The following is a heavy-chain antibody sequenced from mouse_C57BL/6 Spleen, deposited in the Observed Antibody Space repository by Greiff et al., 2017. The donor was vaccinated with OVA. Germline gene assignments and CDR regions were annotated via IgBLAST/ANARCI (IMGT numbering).Heavy chain of an antibody. CDR1: GYTFTSYW. V-gene: IGHV1-61*01. D-gene: IGHD2-5*01. CDR3: ARWGAYYSNYGAY. Sequence: VQLQQPGAELVRPGSSVKLSCKASGYTFTSYWMDWVKQRPGQGLEWIGNIYPSDSETHYNQKFKDKATLTVDKSSSTAYMQLSSLTSEDSAVYYCARWGAYYSNYGAYWGQGTLVTVSA. J-gene: IGHJ3*01. CDR2: IYPSDSET.